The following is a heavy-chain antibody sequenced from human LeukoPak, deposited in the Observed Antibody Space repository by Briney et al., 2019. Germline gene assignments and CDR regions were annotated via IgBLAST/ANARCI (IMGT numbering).Heavy chain of an antibody. D-gene: IGHD3-16*02. CDR3: ARDRPVMITFGGVIIAAY. CDR2: VSGYNGNT. J-gene: IGHJ4*02. Sequence: ASVKVSCKASGYTFTSHGINWLRQAPGQGLEWMGWVSGYNGNTDYAQKFQGRVTMTTDRSTNTVYMELRSLRSDDTAVCYCARDRPVMITFGGVIIAAYWGRGTLVSVSS. CDR1: GYTFTSHG. V-gene: IGHV1-18*01.